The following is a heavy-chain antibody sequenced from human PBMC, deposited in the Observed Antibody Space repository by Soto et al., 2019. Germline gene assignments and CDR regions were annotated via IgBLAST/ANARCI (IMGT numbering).Heavy chain of an antibody. CDR2: IYYSATT. CDR3: ARTNGPRTHYGLDV. J-gene: IGHJ6*02. CDR1: GDSISSGGYY. V-gene: IGHV4-31*03. Sequence: QVQLQESGPGLVKPSQTLSLTCTVSGDSISSGGYYWTWIRQHPGKGLEWIGYIYYSATTFYNPSRKSRLTXAVXTXMNQFSLKLRSVTAADTAVYYCARTNGPRTHYGLDVWGQGTTVTVSS. D-gene: IGHD2-8*01.